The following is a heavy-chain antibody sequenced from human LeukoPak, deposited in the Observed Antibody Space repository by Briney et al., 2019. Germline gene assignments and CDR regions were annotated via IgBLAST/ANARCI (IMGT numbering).Heavy chain of an antibody. V-gene: IGHV4-4*02. CDR3: ARLRYYGSGSYPMTGNWFDP. CDR1: GGSITSGNW. J-gene: IGHJ5*02. D-gene: IGHD3-10*01. CDR2: IHHGGTT. Sequence: PSETLSLTCAVSGGSITSGNWWTWVRQSPGKGLEWIGEIHHGGTTNYNPSLKSRVTISVDKSKNQFSLKLNSVTAADTAVYYCARLRYYGSGSYPMTGNWFDPWGQGTLVTVSS.